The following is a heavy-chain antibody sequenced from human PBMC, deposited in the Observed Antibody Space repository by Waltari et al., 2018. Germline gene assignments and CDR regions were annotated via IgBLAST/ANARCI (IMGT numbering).Heavy chain of an antibody. CDR1: GFNFRNYW. Sequence: EVQLVESGGGLIQPGGSLRISCAASGFNFRNYWMSWVRQAPGKGLEWVANIKQDGSEQYYVDSVKGRFSISRDNAKNSLFLEVNSLRVEDTAVYYCAISGFSGGCTSGCYRFWGQGTLVTVSS. CDR2: IKQDGSEQ. J-gene: IGHJ4*02. CDR3: AISGFSGGCTSGCYRF. V-gene: IGHV3-7*01. D-gene: IGHD6-19*01.